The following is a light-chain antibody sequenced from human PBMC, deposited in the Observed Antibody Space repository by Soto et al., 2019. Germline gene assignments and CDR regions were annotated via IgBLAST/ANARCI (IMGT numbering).Light chain of an antibody. CDR3: QQYNSWPWT. Sequence: EIVMTQSPATLSVSPGERVILSCRSSQGVSGSLAWYQQNPGQAPRLLIYDASDRATGIPARFSGSGSGTEFTLTISSLQSEDFAVYYCQQYNSWPWTFGQGTKVEI. CDR1: QGVSGS. CDR2: DAS. J-gene: IGKJ1*01. V-gene: IGKV3-15*01.